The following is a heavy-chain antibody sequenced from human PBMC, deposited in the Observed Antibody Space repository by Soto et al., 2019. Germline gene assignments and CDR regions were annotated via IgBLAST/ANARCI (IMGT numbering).Heavy chain of an antibody. V-gene: IGHV4-30-4*01. CDR2: IYYSGST. CDR1: GGSISSGDYY. CDR3: ARAESSMTTVTNFGPTIDY. D-gene: IGHD4-17*01. Sequence: QVQLQESGTGLVKPSQTLSLTCTVSGGSISSGDYYWSWIRQPPGKGLEWIGYIYYSGSTYYNPSLKSRVTISVDTSKNQFSLKLSSVTAADTAVYYCARAESSMTTVTNFGPTIDYCGHGTLGTVSS. J-gene: IGHJ4*01.